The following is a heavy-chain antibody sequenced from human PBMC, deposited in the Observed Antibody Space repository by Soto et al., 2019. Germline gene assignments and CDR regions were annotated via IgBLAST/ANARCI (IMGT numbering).Heavy chain of an antibody. J-gene: IGHJ4*02. V-gene: IGHV1-24*01. CDR2: FDPEDGET. CDR1: GYTLTELS. CDR3: ATDWKYYYDSSGFDY. D-gene: IGHD3-22*01. Sequence: ASVKVSCKVSGYTLTELSMHWVRQAPGKGLEWMGGFDPEDGETIYAQKFQGRVTMTEDTSTDTAYMELSSLRSGDTAVYYCATDWKYYYDSSGFDYWGQGTLVTVS.